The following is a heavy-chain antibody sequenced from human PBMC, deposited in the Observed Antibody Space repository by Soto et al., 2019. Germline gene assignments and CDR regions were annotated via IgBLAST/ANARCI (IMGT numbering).Heavy chain of an antibody. CDR2: IIPIFGTA. CDR3: ASPDDSSGGEYFQH. CDR1: GGTFSSYA. V-gene: IGHV1-69*01. D-gene: IGHD6-19*01. J-gene: IGHJ1*01. Sequence: QVQLVQSGAEVKKPGSSVKVSCKASGGTFSSYAISWVRQAPGQGLEWMGGIIPIFGTANYAQKFQGRVTITAHESTSRAYWELGSLRSEGTGVYYCASPDDSSGGEYFQHWGQGTLVTVSS.